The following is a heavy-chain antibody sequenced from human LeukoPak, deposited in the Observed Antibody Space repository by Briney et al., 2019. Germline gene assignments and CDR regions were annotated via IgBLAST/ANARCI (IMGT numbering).Heavy chain of an antibody. D-gene: IGHD3-22*01. J-gene: IGHJ4*02. CDR2: ISFDESNK. CDR1: RFTVSNYA. V-gene: IGHV3-30-3*01. Sequence: GRSLRLSCAASRFTVSNYAIHWVRQAPGKGLEWVAVISFDESNKYYADSVKGRFTISRDKSKNTLYLQMNSLKTEDTAAYYCARAHTYYSDNSGHYFDYWGQGTLGTVSS. CDR3: ARAHTYYSDNSGHYFDY.